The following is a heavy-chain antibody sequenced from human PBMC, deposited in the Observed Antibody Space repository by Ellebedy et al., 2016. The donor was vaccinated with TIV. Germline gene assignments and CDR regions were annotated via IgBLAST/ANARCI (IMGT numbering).Heavy chain of an antibody. CDR1: GGSISSTVW. CDR2: IFHSGTT. Sequence: MPSETLSLTCAVSGGSISSTVWWSWVRRPPGKGLEWIGEIFHSGTTSYTPSLKSRVTISLDKSKNQFSLNLTSVTAADTAVYYCASGHTGSFGLHSWGQGTLVTVSS. CDR3: ASGHTGSFGLHS. J-gene: IGHJ5*02. D-gene: IGHD1-26*01. V-gene: IGHV4-4*02.